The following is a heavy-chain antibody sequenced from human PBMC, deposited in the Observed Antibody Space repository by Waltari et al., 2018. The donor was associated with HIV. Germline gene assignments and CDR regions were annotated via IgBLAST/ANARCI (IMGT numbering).Heavy chain of an antibody. CDR1: GFTFRTYS. CDR3: ASPITMIAGFDS. Sequence: EVRLVQSGGGLVQPGGSLRLSCAASGFTFRTYSLNWVRQAPGMGLGAIAYISGNSSVIYYADSVKGRITISRDNANSSLYLQMDSLRAEDTAVYFCASPITMIAGFDSWGQGTLVTVSS. CDR2: ISGNSSVI. V-gene: IGHV3-48*04. D-gene: IGHD2-21*01. J-gene: IGHJ4*02.